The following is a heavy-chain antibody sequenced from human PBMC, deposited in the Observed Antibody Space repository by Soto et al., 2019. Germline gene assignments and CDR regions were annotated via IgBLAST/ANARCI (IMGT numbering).Heavy chain of an antibody. V-gene: IGHV4-59*01. D-gene: IGHD5-18*01. Sequence: SETLSLTCTVTGGSISPYYWSWIRQPPGRGLEWIGHIHYSGKTNYNPSLKSRVTISVDTSKNQFSLKLSSVTAADTAVYYCARDSYGHFDYWGQGTLVTVSS. CDR1: GGSISPYY. J-gene: IGHJ4*02. CDR2: IHYSGKT. CDR3: ARDSYGHFDY.